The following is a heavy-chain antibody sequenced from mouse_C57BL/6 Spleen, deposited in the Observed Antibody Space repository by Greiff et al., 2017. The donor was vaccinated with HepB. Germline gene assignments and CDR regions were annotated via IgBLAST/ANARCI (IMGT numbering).Heavy chain of an antibody. CDR1: GYTFTDYE. J-gene: IGHJ4*01. V-gene: IGHV1-15*01. CDR3: TRKFYAMDY. CDR2: IDPETGGT. Sequence: VQLQQSGAELVRPGASVTLSCKASGYTFTDYEMHWVKQTPVHGLEWIGAIDPETGGTAYNQKFKGKAILTAVKSSSTAYMELRSLTSEDSAVYYCTRKFYAMDYWGQGTSVTVSS.